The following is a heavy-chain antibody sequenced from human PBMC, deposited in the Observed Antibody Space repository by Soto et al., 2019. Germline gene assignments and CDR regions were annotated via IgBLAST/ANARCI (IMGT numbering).Heavy chain of an antibody. V-gene: IGHV3-30*18. CDR3: AKDAGSGYYPGRNRNWFDP. CDR1: GFTFSSYG. Sequence: HPGGSLRLSCAASGFTFSSYGMHWVRQAPGKGLEWVAVISYDGSNKYYADSVKGRFTISRDNSKNTLYLQMNSLRAEDTAVYYCAKDAGSGYYPGRNRNWFDPWGQGTLVTVS. D-gene: IGHD3-3*01. CDR2: ISYDGSNK. J-gene: IGHJ5*02.